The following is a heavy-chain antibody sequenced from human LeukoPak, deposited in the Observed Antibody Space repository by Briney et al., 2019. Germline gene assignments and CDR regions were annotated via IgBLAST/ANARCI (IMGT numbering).Heavy chain of an antibody. CDR1: GDSVNDYY. V-gene: IGHV4-59*02. D-gene: IGHD1-26*01. CDR3: ARGIVGARPFDY. J-gene: IGHJ4*02. Sequence: SETLSLTCTVSGDSVNDYYWNWIRQPPGKGLEWIGYIYYSGSTDYNPSLKSRVTMSVDTSKNQFSLKLNSVTAADTAVYYCARGIVGARPFDYWGQGTLVTVSS. CDR2: IYYSGST.